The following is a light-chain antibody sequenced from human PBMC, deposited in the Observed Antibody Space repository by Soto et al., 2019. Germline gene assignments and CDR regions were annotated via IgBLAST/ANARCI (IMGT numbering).Light chain of an antibody. CDR1: SGHSSDA. Sequence: QPVLTQSPSASASLGASVKLTCTLSSGHSSDAIAWHQKKPEKGPRFLMNLNSDGSHTKGDGIPDRFSGSTSRAERYLTISSLQSEDEADYYCQTWGTGIVIFGGGTKVTVL. V-gene: IGLV4-69*01. J-gene: IGLJ2*01. CDR2: LNSDGSH. CDR3: QTWGTGIVI.